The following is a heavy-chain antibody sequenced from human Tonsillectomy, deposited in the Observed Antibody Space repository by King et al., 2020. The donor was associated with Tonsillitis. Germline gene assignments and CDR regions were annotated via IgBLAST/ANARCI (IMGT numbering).Heavy chain of an antibody. CDR1: GYTFFDYY. CDR2: IIPHSGGT. J-gene: IGHJ4*02. Sequence: VQLVEYGAEVKKPGASVKVSCKASGYTFFDYYIHWVRQAPGQGLEWLGWIIPHSGGTNFAQKFQGRVTMTRDTSINTAYMELSGLTSDDTAMYYCTRETLAFDSWGQGTLVTVSS. CDR3: TRETLAFDS. V-gene: IGHV1-2*02.